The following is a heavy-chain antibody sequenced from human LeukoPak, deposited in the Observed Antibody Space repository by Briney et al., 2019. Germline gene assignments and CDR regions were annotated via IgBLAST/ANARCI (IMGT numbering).Heavy chain of an antibody. CDR2: ISSSSSYI. CDR1: GFTFSSYS. D-gene: IGHD2-2*01. CDR3: ARDSPPYCSSTSCYFYGSAFGI. V-gene: IGHV3-21*01. Sequence: PGGSLRLSCAASGFTFSSYSMNWVRQAPGKGLEWVSSISSSSSYIYYADSVKGRFTISRDNVKNSLYLQMNSLRAEDTAVYYCARDSPPYCSSTSCYFYGSAFGIWGQGTMVTVSS. J-gene: IGHJ3*02.